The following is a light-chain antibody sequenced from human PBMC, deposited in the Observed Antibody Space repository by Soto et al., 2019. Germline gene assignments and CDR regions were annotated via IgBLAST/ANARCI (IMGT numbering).Light chain of an antibody. J-gene: IGKJ1*01. V-gene: IGKV1-5*01. Sequence: DIQMTQSPSTLSESVGDRVTITCRASQSISRWLAWYQQKPGRAPKVLIWDASSLQRGVPSRFSGSGSGTEFTLIISSLQPDDFATYYCQQYNRYSTWTFGQGTKVEIK. CDR1: QSISRW. CDR2: DAS. CDR3: QQYNRYSTWT.